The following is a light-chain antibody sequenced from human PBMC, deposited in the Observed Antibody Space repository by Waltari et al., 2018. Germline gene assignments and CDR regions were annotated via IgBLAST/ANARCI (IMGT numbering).Light chain of an antibody. J-gene: IGLJ2*01. CDR1: GPNPGAGYD. CDR2: GTS. V-gene: IGLV1-40*01. Sequence: QSVLTQPPSVSGAPGQRVSIPCTGSGPNPGAGYDVHWYPQLPGKAPKLLIYGTSTRPPGVPDRFFGSQSGTSASLAITALQAEDEAEYYCQSYDTSLSVVFGGGTKLTVL. CDR3: QSYDTSLSVV.